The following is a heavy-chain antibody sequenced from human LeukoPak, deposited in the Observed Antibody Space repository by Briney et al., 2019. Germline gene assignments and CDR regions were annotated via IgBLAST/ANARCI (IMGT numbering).Heavy chain of an antibody. CDR2: ISTSGST. CDR3: AKSPLFPRAVGQLLSRRYYYMDV. CDR1: AGSMSRGYYS. J-gene: IGHJ6*03. V-gene: IGHV4-61*02. Sequence: SETLSLTCTVSAGSMSRGYYSCSWIREPDGKGREWMGRISTSGSTNYNPSLKSRVTMSVDTSTNQFSLKLSSVTAADTAVYYCAKSPLFPRAVGQLLSRRYYYMDVWGKGTTVTVSS. D-gene: IGHD2-2*01.